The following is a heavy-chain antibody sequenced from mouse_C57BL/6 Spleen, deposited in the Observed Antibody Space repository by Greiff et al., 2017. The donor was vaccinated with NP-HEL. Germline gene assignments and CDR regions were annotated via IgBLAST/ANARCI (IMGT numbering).Heavy chain of an antibody. D-gene: IGHD2-4*01. Sequence: VQLQQSGAELARPGASVKMSCKASGYTFTSYTMHWVKQRPGQGLEWIGYINPSSGYTKYNQKFKDKATLTADKSSSTAYMKLSSLTSEDSAVYYCARWDDYDGGVFAYWGQGTRVTVSA. CDR3: ARWDDYDGGVFAY. V-gene: IGHV1-4*01. J-gene: IGHJ3*01. CDR2: INPSSGYT. CDR1: GYTFTSYT.